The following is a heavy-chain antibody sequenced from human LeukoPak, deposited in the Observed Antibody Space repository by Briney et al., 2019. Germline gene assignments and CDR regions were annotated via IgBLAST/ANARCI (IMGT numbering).Heavy chain of an antibody. CDR3: AKRQQWLPFDY. CDR1: GFPFTNYA. Sequence: PGGSLRLSCAASGFPFTNYAMSWVRQAPGKGLEWVSSIAASGISTYYADSVMGRFTISRDNPKSTLYLQMNSLRAEDTAVYYCAKRQQWLPFDYWGQGTLVTVSS. CDR2: IAASGIST. V-gene: IGHV3-23*01. D-gene: IGHD6-19*01. J-gene: IGHJ4*02.